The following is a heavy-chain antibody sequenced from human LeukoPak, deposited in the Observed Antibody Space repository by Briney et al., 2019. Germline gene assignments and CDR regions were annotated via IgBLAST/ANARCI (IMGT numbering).Heavy chain of an antibody. J-gene: IGHJ4*02. Sequence: SETLSLTCTVSGGSISSDYWNWIRQPAGKGLEWIGRIYDKGSTNYNPSLKSRVTMSVDTSKNQFSLILRSVTAADTAVYYCATGYTSGWGVHWGQGTLATVSS. CDR1: GGSISSDY. D-gene: IGHD6-19*01. CDR2: IYDKGST. CDR3: ATGYTSGWGVH. V-gene: IGHV4-4*07.